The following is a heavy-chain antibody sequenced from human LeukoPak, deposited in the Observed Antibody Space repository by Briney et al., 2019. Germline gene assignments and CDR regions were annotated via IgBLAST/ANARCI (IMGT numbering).Heavy chain of an antibody. CDR3: ARDERSLGTIVRGAKHGMDV. J-gene: IGHJ6*02. CDR1: GFTFSSYS. Sequence: GGSLRLSCAAPGFTFSSYSMTWVRQAPGKGLEWVSSISSSSSYIYYADSVKGRFTISRDNAKNSLYLQMNSLRAEDTAVYYCARDERSLGTIVRGAKHGMDVWGQGTTVTVSS. V-gene: IGHV3-21*01. D-gene: IGHD3-10*01. CDR2: ISSSSSYI.